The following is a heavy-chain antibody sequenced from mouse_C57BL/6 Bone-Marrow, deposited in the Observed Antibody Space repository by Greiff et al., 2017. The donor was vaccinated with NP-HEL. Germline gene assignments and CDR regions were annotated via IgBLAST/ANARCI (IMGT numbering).Heavy chain of an antibody. CDR3: ARSIYYDYADDPFYAMDY. D-gene: IGHD2-4*01. CDR1: GCLVSSPT. Sequence: VMLVESGGGLVPPLGSLSLSCAASGCLVSSPTLLFFLSPASPPLSFFFFLLPPSLLYTKEYSASVKGRFTISRDNSQSILYLQMNALRAEDSATYYVARSIYYDYADDPFYAMDYWGQGTSVTVSS. J-gene: IGHJ4*01. V-gene: IGHV7-3*01. CDR2: LLPPSLLYTK.